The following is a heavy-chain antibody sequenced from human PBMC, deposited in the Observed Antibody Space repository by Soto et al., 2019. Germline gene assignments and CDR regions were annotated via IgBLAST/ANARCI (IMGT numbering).Heavy chain of an antibody. CDR3: ARSAPMDAGDKYYYDF. CDR1: GGTFSTFG. J-gene: IGHJ4*02. V-gene: IGHV1-69*13. CDR2: IIPFFGTA. D-gene: IGHD3-16*01. Sequence: ASVKVSCKASGGTFSTFGISWVRQAPGQGLEWMGGIIPFFGTAKYSQKFEDRISITADESTNTVYMDLRSLTSEDTAIYYCARSAPMDAGDKYYYDFWGQGALVTVSS.